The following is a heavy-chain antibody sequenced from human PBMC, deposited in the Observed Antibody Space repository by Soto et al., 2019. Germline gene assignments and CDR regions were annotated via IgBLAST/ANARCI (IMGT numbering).Heavy chain of an antibody. J-gene: IGHJ6*02. CDR2: ISAYNGNT. CDR1: GYTFTSYG. V-gene: IGHV1-18*01. CDR3: ARKAMGYCISTSCYKNYYGRDV. D-gene: IGHD2-2*02. Sequence: EASVKVSCKASGYTFTSYGISWVRQAPGQGLEWMGWISAYNGNTNYAQKLQGRVTMTTDTSTSTAYMELRSLRSDDTAVYYCARKAMGYCISTSCYKNYYGRDVWGQGTTVTVSS.